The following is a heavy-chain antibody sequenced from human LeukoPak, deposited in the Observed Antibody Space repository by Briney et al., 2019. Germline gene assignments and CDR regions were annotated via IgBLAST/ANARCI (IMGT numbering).Heavy chain of an antibody. Sequence: GGSLRLSCTASGYTFSSYSMTWVRQAPGKGLEWVANMKHDGIEKYHVDSVKGRFTISRDNTKNSLYLHMSSLRVEDTAVYYCAREGREGYNYPALDFWGQGILVTVSS. V-gene: IGHV3-7*05. CDR1: GYTFSSYS. D-gene: IGHD5-24*01. J-gene: IGHJ4*02. CDR2: MKHDGIEK. CDR3: AREGREGYNYPALDF.